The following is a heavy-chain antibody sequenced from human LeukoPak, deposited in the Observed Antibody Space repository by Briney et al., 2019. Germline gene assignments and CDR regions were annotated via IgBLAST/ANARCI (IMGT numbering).Heavy chain of an antibody. CDR1: GFTFSSYE. CDR2: ISSSGSTI. CDR3: ASWVYYGMDV. J-gene: IGHJ6*02. V-gene: IGHV3-48*03. D-gene: IGHD7-27*01. Sequence: QPGGSLRLSCAASGFTFSSYEMNWVRQAPGKGLEWVSYISSSGSTIYYADSVKGRFTISRDNAKNSLYLQMNSLRAEDTAVYYCASWVYYGMDVWGQGTTVTVSS.